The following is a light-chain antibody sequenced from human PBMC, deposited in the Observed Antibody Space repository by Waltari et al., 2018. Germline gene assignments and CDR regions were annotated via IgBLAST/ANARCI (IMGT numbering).Light chain of an antibody. CDR2: SNN. J-gene: IGLJ2*01. CDR3: AAWDDSLNGVV. CDR1: SSNIGSHS. V-gene: IGLV1-44*01. Sequence: QSVVTQPPSASGTPGQRVTISCSGSSSNIGSHSVNWYQQLPGTAPKLLIYSNNQWPSGVPCRCAGSKSGTSASLAISGLQSEDEADYYCAAWDDSLNGVVFGGGTKLTVL.